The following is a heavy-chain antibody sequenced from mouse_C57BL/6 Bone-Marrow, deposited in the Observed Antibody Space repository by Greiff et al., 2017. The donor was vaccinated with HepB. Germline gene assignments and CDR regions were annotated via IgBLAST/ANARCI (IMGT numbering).Heavy chain of an antibody. J-gene: IGHJ1*03. CDR1: GFTFSSYG. CDR2: ISSGGSYT. Sequence: EVMLVESGGDLVKPGGSLKLSCAASGFTFSSYGMSWVRQTPDKRLEWVATISSGGSYTYYPDSVKGRFTISRDNAKNTLYLQMGSLKSEDKAMYYCARNLDDYGSSPYWYCDVWGTGTTITVSS. CDR3: ARNLDDYGSSPYWYCDV. D-gene: IGHD1-1*01. V-gene: IGHV5-6*02.